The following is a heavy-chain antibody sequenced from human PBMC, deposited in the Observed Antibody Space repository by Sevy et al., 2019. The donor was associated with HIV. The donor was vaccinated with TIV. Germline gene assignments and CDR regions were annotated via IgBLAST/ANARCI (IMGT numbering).Heavy chain of an antibody. CDR3: AKGGIAVAGYYYYGIDV. V-gene: IGHV3-30*18. CDR2: ISYDGSNK. CDR1: GFTFSSYG. J-gene: IGHJ6*02. D-gene: IGHD6-19*01. Sequence: GGSLRLSCAASGFTFSSYGMHWVRQAPGKGLEWVAVISYDGSNKYYADSVKGRFTISRDNSKNTLYLQMNSLRAEDTAVYYCAKGGIAVAGYYYYGIDVWGQGTTVTVSS.